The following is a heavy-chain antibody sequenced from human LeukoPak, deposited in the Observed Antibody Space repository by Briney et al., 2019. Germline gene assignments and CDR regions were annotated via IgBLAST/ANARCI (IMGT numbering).Heavy chain of an antibody. CDR2: IYYSGST. V-gene: IGHV4-61*08. J-gene: IGHJ4*02. Sequence: SQTLSLTCTVSGGSISSGGYYWSWIRQPPGKGLEWIGYIYYSGSTNYNPSLKSRVTISVDTSKNQFSLKLSSVTAADTAVYYCASQTVVAATWNYWGQGTLVTVSS. D-gene: IGHD2-15*01. CDR3: ASQTVVAATWNY. CDR1: GGSISSGGYY.